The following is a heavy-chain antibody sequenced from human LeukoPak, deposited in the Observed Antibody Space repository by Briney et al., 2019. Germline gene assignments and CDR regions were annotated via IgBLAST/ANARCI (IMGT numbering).Heavy chain of an antibody. J-gene: IGHJ3*01. CDR3: AKGPGIEMAFDF. V-gene: IGHV3-23*01. D-gene: IGHD1-14*01. Sequence: GGSLRLSCAASGFTFSSYSMGWVRQAPGKELEWVSTISGSGDTTYYADSVKGRFTISRDNSKNTLYLQMNSLRADNTAVYYCAKGPGIEMAFDFWGQGTVVTVSS. CDR2: ISGSGDTT. CDR1: GFTFSSYS.